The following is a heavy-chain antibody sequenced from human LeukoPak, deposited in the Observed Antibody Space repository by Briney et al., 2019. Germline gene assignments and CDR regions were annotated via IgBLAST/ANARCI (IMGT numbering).Heavy chain of an antibody. D-gene: IGHD1-26*01. CDR2: ISYDGSNK. Sequence: GRSLRLSCAASGFTFSSYAMHWVRQAPGKGLEWVAVISYDGSNKYYADSVKGRFTISRDNAKNSLYLQMNSLRAEDTAVYYCARGYSGTSYDCWGQGTLVTVSS. CDR1: GFTFSSYA. V-gene: IGHV3-30*04. J-gene: IGHJ4*02. CDR3: ARGYSGTSYDC.